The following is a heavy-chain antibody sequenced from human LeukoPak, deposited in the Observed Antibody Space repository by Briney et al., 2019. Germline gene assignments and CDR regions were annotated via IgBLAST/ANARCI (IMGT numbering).Heavy chain of an antibody. CDR3: AREDRDRDAFDI. CDR1: GFAFRKYS. J-gene: IGHJ3*02. D-gene: IGHD5-24*01. CDR2: ISRDGGTA. Sequence: GGSLRLSCAASGFAFRKYSIHWVRQAPGKGLEYVSGISRDGGTADYANSVKGRFTISRDNSKNTLYLQMGRLRAEDMAVYYCAREDRDRDAFDIWGQGTMVTVSS. V-gene: IGHV3-64*01.